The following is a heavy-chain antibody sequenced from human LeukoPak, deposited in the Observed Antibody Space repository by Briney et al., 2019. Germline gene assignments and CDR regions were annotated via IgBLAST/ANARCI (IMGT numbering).Heavy chain of an antibody. CDR3: ARSARDTALNRYSWFDP. CDR1: GYTFTSYG. CDR2: ISAYNGNT. Sequence: ASVKVSCKASGYTFTSYGIRWVRPAPGQGLAWMGWISAYNGNTNYAQKLQGRVTMTTDTSTSTAYMELRSLRSDDTAGYYCARSARDTALNRYSWFDPWGQGTLVTVSS. D-gene: IGHD6-6*01. J-gene: IGHJ5*02. V-gene: IGHV1-18*01.